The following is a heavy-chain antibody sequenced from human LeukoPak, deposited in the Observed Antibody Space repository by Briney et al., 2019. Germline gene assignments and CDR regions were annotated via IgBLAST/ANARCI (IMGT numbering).Heavy chain of an antibody. CDR2: IYYSGST. V-gene: IGHV4-59*11. Sequence: SETLSLTCTVSGGSISSHYWSWIRQPPGKGLEWIGYIYYSGSTNYNPSLKSRVTISVDTSKNQFPLKLSSVTAADTAVYYCARDINFWGQGTLVTVSS. J-gene: IGHJ4*02. CDR3: ARDINF. CDR1: GGSISSHY.